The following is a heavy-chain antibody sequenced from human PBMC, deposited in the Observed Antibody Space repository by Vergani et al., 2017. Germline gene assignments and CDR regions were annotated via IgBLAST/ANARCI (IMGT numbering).Heavy chain of an antibody. J-gene: IGHJ4*02. Sequence: QVQVVPSGAEVKKSGALAKVSCKTSGYTFSHYYMHWVRQDPGQGLEWMGIINPSGGHTNYAQKLQGRVTMTRDTSTSTVYMELSSLRSEDTAIYYCARGEYGILTGYRYWGQGTLVTVSA. D-gene: IGHD3-9*01. CDR2: INPSGGHT. CDR3: ARGEYGILTGYRY. V-gene: IGHV1-46*03. CDR1: GYTFSHYY.